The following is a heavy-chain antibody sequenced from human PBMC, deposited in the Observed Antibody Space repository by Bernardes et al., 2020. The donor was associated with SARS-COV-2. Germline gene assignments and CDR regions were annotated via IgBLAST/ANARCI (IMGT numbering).Heavy chain of an antibody. CDR1: GGSLSGFY. CDR3: ARAVWGIWHFDL. CDR2: INYSGST. D-gene: IGHD3-16*01. J-gene: IGHJ2*01. V-gene: IGHV4-34*01. Sequence: SETLSLTCAVYGGSLSGFYWNWMRQPPGKGLEWIGEINYSGSTNYNPSLKSRVTISVDTSKNQFSLKLSSVTAADTAVYYCARAVWGIWHFDLWGRDTLVTVSS.